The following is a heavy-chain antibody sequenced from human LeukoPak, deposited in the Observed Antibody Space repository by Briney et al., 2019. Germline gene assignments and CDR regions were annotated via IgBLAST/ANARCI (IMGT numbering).Heavy chain of an antibody. Sequence: SQTLSLTCTVSGASISSATDYWGWVRQPAGKGLEWVGRTSITGTTSYNPSLKTRVSISLDTSKNQFSLRLTSATASDTAIYYCARWRYSSTHRPFDYWGQGALVTVSS. D-gene: IGHD6-13*01. J-gene: IGHJ4*02. CDR3: ARWRYSSTHRPFDY. V-gene: IGHV4-61*02. CDR1: GASISSATDY. CDR2: TSITGTT.